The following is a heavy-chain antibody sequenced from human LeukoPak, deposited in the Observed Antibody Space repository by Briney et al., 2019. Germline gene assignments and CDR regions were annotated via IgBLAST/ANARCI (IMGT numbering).Heavy chain of an antibody. Sequence: SVKVSCKASGGTFSSYAISWVRQAPGQGLEWMGGIIPIFGTANYAQKFQGRVTITADESTSTAYMELSSLRSEDTAVYYCARDGTGIAAAGRRRYWYFDLWGRGTLVTVSS. CDR1: GGTFSSYA. J-gene: IGHJ2*01. CDR2: IIPIFGTA. D-gene: IGHD6-13*01. CDR3: ARDGTGIAAAGRRRYWYFDL. V-gene: IGHV1-69*13.